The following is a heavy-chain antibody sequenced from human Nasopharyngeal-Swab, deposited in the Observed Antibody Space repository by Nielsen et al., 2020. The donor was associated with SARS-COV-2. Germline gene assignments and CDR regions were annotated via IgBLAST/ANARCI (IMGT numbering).Heavy chain of an antibody. D-gene: IGHD3-22*01. CDR1: GFTFSDYY. CDR3: ARTYYYDSSGYYCVWFDP. CDR2: ISSSGSTI. Sequence: GGSLRLSCAASGFTFSDYYMSWIRQAPGKGLGWVSYISSSGSTIYYADSVKGRFTISRDNAKNSLYLQMNSLRAEDTAVYYCARTYYYDSSGYYCVWFDPWGQGTLVTVSS. J-gene: IGHJ5*02. V-gene: IGHV3-11*01.